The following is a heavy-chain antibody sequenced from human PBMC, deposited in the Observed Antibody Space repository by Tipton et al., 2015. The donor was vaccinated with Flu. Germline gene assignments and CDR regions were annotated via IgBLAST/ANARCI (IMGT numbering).Heavy chain of an antibody. D-gene: IGHD3-3*01. CDR1: GGSITSYV. Sequence: TLSLTCTVSGGSITSYVWTWIRQPPGKGLEWIGYVHYSEGANYNTSLKSRVTMSVDTSKNHVSLNLMSVTAADTAVYYCARASGVLEWLSWTFDNWGKGTLVTVSS. CDR2: VHYSEGA. CDR3: ARASGVLEWLSWTFDN. J-gene: IGHJ4*02. V-gene: IGHV4-59*01.